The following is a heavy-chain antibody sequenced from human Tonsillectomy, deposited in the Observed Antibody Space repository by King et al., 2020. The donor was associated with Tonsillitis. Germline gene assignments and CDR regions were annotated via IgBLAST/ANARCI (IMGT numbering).Heavy chain of an antibody. CDR3: TKLGSSSWYSHY. CDR2: IYYSGST. CDR1: GGSISSYY. J-gene: IGHJ4*02. Sequence: QLQESGPGLVKPSETLSLTCTGSGGSISSYYWSWIRQPPGKGLEWIGYIYYSGSTNYNPSLKSRVTISVDTSKNQFSLKLSSVTAADTAVYYCTKLGSSSWYSHYWGQGTLVTVSS. D-gene: IGHD6-13*01. V-gene: IGHV4-59*08.